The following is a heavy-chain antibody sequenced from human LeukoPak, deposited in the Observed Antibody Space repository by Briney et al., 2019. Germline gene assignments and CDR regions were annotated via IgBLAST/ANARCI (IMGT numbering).Heavy chain of an antibody. CDR2: IYAGVGT. J-gene: IGHJ4*02. CDR3: ARDTWDGAVAAYFES. D-gene: IGHD6-19*01. Sequence: PGGSLRLSCAASVFTASNNYVSRVRQAPGEGLERVSVIYAGVGTAYAASVKGRFTISRDHSKNTVYLQMHSLTAGDTAVYYCARDTWDGAVAAYFESWGQGILVTVSS. CDR1: VFTASNNY. V-gene: IGHV3-53*01.